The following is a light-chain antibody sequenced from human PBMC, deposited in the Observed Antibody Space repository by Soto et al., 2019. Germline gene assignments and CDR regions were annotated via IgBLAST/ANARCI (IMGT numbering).Light chain of an antibody. J-gene: IGLJ2*01. V-gene: IGLV2-14*01. Sequence: QSALTQPASVSGSPEQSITISCTGTSSDVGGYNYVSWYQQHPGKAPKLMIYDVSNRPSGVSNRFSGSKSGNTASLTISGLQAEDEADYYCSSYTSSSTLGHVVFGGGTKLTVL. CDR3: SSYTSSSTLGHVV. CDR2: DVS. CDR1: SSDVGGYNY.